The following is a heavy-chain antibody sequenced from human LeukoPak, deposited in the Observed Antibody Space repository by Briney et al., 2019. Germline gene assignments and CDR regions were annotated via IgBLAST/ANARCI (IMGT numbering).Heavy chain of an antibody. CDR1: GGSISSGGYY. J-gene: IGHJ5*02. CDR3: ARESPLGIAAAGTLDP. V-gene: IGHV4-31*03. D-gene: IGHD6-13*01. Sequence: PSQTLSLTCTVSGGSISSGGYYWSWIRQHPGKGLEWIGYIYYSGSTYYNPSLKSRVTISVDTSKNQFSLKLSSVTAADTAVYYCARESPLGIAAAGTLDPWSQGTLVTVSS. CDR2: IYYSGST.